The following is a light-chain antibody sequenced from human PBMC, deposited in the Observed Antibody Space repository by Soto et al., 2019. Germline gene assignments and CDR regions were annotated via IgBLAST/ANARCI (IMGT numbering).Light chain of an antibody. J-gene: IGKJ2*01. V-gene: IGKV1-6*01. CDR1: QAIRNN. Sequence: AIQVTQSPSSLSASVGDRVTITCRASQAIRNNLGWYQHKPGKAPKLLIYAASLLQRGVPSRFSGSGSGTDFTLTISSLQPEDFATYYCLQEYTYPYTFGRGTKLEIK. CDR3: LQEYTYPYT. CDR2: AAS.